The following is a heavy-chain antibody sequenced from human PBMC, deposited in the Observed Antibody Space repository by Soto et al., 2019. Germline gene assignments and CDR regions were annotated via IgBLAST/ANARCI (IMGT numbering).Heavy chain of an antibody. J-gene: IGHJ6*03. V-gene: IGHV3-15*01. Sequence: LRLSCAASGFTFSNAWMSWVRQAPGKGLEWVGRIKSKTDGGTTDYAAPVKGRFTISRDDSKNTLYLQMNSLKTEDTAVYYCTTDHPAYGDYDYYYYMDVWGKGTTVTVSS. D-gene: IGHD4-17*01. CDR3: TTDHPAYGDYDYYYYMDV. CDR1: GFTFSNAW. CDR2: IKSKTDGGTT.